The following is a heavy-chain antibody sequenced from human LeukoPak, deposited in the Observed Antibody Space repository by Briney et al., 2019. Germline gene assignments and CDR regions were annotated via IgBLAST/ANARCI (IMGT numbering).Heavy chain of an antibody. CDR2: ISYDGSNK. CDR3: ARAPYGGTFYNWFDP. V-gene: IGHV3-30*09. CDR1: GFTFSNFA. Sequence: PGRSLRLSCAASGFTFSNFAVHWVRQAPGKGLEWVALISYDGSNKYYADSVKGRFAISRDNSKNTLYLQMNSLTAGDTAVYYCARAPYGGTFYNWFDPWGQGTLVTVSS. J-gene: IGHJ5*02. D-gene: IGHD4-17*01.